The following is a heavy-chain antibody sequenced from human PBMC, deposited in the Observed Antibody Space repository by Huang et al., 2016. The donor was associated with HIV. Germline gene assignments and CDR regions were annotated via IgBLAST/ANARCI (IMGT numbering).Heavy chain of an antibody. D-gene: IGHD3-22*01. CDR3: ARDPKYHRIGYYRQRRGIDI. CDR1: GYTFTSYG. V-gene: IGHV1-18*01. CDR2: ISASSGDT. J-gene: IGHJ3*02. Sequence: QIQLMQSGPELKQPGASVKVSRKASGYTFTSYGITWVRQAPGQGPEWMGWISASSGDTEYAQKFQGRVTLTTDTSTNIAYMELRSLRSDDTAKYYCARDPKYHRIGYYRQRRGIDIWGQGTMVIVSS.